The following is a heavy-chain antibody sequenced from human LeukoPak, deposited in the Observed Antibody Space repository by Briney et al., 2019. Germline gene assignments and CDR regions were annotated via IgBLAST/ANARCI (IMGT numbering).Heavy chain of an antibody. CDR2: IYYSGST. J-gene: IGHJ4*02. CDR1: GGSISSYY. D-gene: IGHD1-26*01. Sequence: SETLSLTCTVSGGSISSYYWSWIRQPPGKGLEWIGYIYYSGSTNYNPSLKSRVTISVDTSKNQFSLKLSSVTAADTAVYYRGAVGATIYWGQGTLVTVSS. CDR3: GAVGATIY. V-gene: IGHV4-59*01.